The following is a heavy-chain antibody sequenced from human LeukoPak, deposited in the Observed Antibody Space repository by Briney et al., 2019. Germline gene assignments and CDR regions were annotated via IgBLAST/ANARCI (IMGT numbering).Heavy chain of an antibody. Sequence: SVKVSCKASGGTFSSCAISWVRQAPGQGLEWMGGIIPIFGTANYAQKFQGRVTITADESTSTAYMELSSLRSEDTAVYYCALGRIVGATKVAFDIWGQGTMVTVSS. V-gene: IGHV1-69*13. CDR2: IIPIFGTA. J-gene: IGHJ3*02. CDR3: ALGRIVGATKVAFDI. CDR1: GGTFSSCA. D-gene: IGHD1-26*01.